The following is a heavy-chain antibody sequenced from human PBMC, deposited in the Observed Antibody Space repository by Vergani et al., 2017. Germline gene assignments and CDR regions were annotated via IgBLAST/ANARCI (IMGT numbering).Heavy chain of an antibody. CDR1: GYTFTSYG. CDR2: ISAYNGNT. D-gene: IGHD3-10*01. V-gene: IGHV1-18*01. Sequence: QVQLVQSGAEVKKPGASVKVSCKASGYTFTSYGISWVRQAPGQGLEWMGWISAYNGNTNYAQKLQGRVTMTTDTSTSTAYMELRSLRSDDTAVYYCSRDLEGGYYYGSGSANYWGQGTLVTVSS. CDR3: SRDLEGGYYYGSGSANY. J-gene: IGHJ4*02.